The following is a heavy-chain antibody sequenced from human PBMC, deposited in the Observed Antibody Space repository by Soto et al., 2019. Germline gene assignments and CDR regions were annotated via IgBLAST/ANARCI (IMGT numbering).Heavy chain of an antibody. J-gene: IGHJ3*02. CDR3: ARGLRYYDSSGYNAFDI. D-gene: IGHD3-22*01. V-gene: IGHV1-69*01. CDR1: GGTFSSYA. CDR2: IIPIFGTA. Sequence: QVQLVQSGAEVKKPGSSVKVSCKASGGTFSSYAISWVRQAPGQGLEWMGGIIPIFGTANYAQKFQGRVTIPADESTSTAYMELSSLRSEDTAVYYCARGLRYYDSSGYNAFDIWGQGTMVTVSS.